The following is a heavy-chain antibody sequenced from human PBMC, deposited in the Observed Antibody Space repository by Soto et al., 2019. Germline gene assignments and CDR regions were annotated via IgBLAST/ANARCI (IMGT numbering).Heavy chain of an antibody. V-gene: IGHV3-23*01. D-gene: IGHD2-8*02. CDR2: ISTSGGST. CDR3: ARPDGATSNFRY. CDR1: GFTFNAYS. J-gene: IGHJ4*02. Sequence: DVQLLESGGSLVQPGGSLRLSCAASGFTFNAYSLSWVRQAPGKGLEWVSAISTSGGSTYYTDSVKGRFTISRDNSQNTLYLQMNSLRAEDTAVYYCARPDGATSNFRYWGQGTLVTVSS.